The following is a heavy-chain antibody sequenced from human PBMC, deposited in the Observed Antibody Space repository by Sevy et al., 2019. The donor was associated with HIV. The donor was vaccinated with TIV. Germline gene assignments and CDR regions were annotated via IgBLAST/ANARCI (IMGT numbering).Heavy chain of an antibody. V-gene: IGHV4-4*07. D-gene: IGHD2-21*02. Sequence: SETLSLTCTVSGGSISSYYWSWIRQPAGKGLEWIGRIYTSGSTNYNPSLKNRVTMSVDTSQNQRSLMLGSGIAADTAVYYCAREGAVTADAFDIWGQGTMVTVSS. J-gene: IGHJ3*02. CDR3: AREGAVTADAFDI. CDR1: GGSISSYY. CDR2: IYTSGST.